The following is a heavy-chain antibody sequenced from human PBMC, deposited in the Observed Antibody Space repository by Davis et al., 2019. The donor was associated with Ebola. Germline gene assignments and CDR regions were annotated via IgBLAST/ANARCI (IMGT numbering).Heavy chain of an antibody. J-gene: IGHJ5*02. CDR1: GYTLTDLS. CDR2: FDPEDGET. D-gene: IGHD1-1*01. V-gene: IGHV1-24*01. Sequence: ASVQVSCKVSGYTLTDLSMHWVRQAPGKGLEWMGGFDPEDGETIYAQKFQGRVTMTEDTSTDTAYMGLSSLRSEDTAVYYCARRRGASRTNRPEWFDPWGQGTLVTVS. CDR3: ARRRGASRTNRPEWFDP.